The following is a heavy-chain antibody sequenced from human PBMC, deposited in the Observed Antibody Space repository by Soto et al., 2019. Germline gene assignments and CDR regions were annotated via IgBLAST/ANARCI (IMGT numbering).Heavy chain of an antibody. CDR3: AHSPFYYNSSRAFHI. CDR1: GFSLSTGGVG. J-gene: IGHJ3*02. D-gene: IGHD3-22*01. V-gene: IGHV2-5*02. CDR2: IYWDDDK. Sequence: QITLKESGPTLVKPTQTLTLTCSFPGFSLSTGGVGVGWIRQPPGKALEWLAVIYWDDDKHYSPSLKTRLTITKDTSKNQVVLTMTNMDPVDTATYYCAHSPFYYNSSRAFHIWGQGTLVAVSS.